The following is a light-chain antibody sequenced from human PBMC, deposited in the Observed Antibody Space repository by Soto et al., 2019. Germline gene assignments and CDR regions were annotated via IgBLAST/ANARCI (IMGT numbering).Light chain of an antibody. CDR2: NAS. J-gene: IGKJ1*01. Sequence: DIQMTQSPSTLSASVGDRVTITCRASQSISSWLAWYQQKPGKAPKFLIYNASSLESGVPSRFSGSGSGTDFTLTISSLQPDDFATYYCQQYNSFPTFGQGTKVEIK. CDR3: QQYNSFPT. CDR1: QSISSW. V-gene: IGKV1-5*03.